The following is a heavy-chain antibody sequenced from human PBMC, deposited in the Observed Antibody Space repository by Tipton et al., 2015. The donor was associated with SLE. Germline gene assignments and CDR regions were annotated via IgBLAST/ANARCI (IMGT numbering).Heavy chain of an antibody. CDR3: ARTRYSGYDPFDY. J-gene: IGHJ4*02. CDR2: ISYSGST. Sequence: TLSLTCTVSGGYISSHYWSWIRQPPGKGLEWIGYISYSGSTNYNPSLKSRVTISVDTSKNQFSLKLSSVTAADTAVYYCARTRYSGYDPFDYWGQGTLVTVSS. V-gene: IGHV4-59*11. CDR1: GGYISSHY. D-gene: IGHD5-12*01.